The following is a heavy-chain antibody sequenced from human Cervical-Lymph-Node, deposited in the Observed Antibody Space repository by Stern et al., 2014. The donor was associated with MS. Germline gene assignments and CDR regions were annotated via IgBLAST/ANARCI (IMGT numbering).Heavy chain of an antibody. D-gene: IGHD3-22*01. CDR1: GGTFSTSG. Sequence: VQLVESGAEVKKPGSSVKVSCKASGGTFSTSGISWVRQAPRQGLAWMGGLIPLFGTANYAHMFQGRLTITADVSTNTADMDLSSLRSEDTAVYYCTREFNFDSSGFYFYYWGQGTLVTVSS. V-gene: IGHV1-69*01. CDR2: LIPLFGTA. CDR3: TREFNFDSSGFYFYY. J-gene: IGHJ4*02.